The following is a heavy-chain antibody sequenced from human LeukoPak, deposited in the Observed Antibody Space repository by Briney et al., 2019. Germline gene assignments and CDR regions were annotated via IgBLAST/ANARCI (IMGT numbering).Heavy chain of an antibody. CDR3: AREEGSGSVAFDI. Sequence: GRSLRLSCAASGFTFSSYGMHWVRQAPGKGLEWVAVIWYDGSNKYYADSVKGRFTISRDNSKNTLYLQMNSLRAEDTAVYYCAREEGSGSVAFDIWGQGTMVTASS. D-gene: IGHD3-10*01. J-gene: IGHJ3*02. CDR2: IWYDGSNK. V-gene: IGHV3-33*01. CDR1: GFTFSSYG.